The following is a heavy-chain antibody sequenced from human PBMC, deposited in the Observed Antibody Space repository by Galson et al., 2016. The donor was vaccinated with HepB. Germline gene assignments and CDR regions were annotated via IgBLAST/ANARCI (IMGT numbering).Heavy chain of an antibody. Sequence: LRLSCAASGIPFSSSGMHWVRQAPGKGLEWVAMIWSDGSSEYYADSVKGRFTISRDNSRNTLYLQMDSLRAEDTAVYYCARDRAVRSIDQWGQGALVTVSS. V-gene: IGHV3-33*01. J-gene: IGHJ4*02. CDR2: IWSDGSSE. CDR3: ARDRAVRSIDQ. CDR1: GIPFSSSG. D-gene: IGHD6-19*01.